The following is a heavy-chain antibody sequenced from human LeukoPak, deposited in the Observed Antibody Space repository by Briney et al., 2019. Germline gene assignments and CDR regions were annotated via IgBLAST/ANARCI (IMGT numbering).Heavy chain of an antibody. CDR1: GYSFTSYW. CDR2: IYPGDSDT. V-gene: IGHV5-51*06. D-gene: IGHD6-13*01. Sequence: GESLKISCKGSGYSFTSYWIGWVRQMPGKGLEWMGIIYPGDSDTRYSPSFQGQVTISADKSISTAYLQWSSLKASDTAMYYCARTIHTAAGYYYYYGMDVWSQGTTVTVSS. J-gene: IGHJ6*02. CDR3: ARTIHTAAGYYYYYGMDV.